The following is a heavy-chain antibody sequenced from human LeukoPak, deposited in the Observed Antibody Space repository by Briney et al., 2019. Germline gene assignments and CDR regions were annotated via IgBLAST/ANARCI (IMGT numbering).Heavy chain of an antibody. J-gene: IGHJ4*02. Sequence: ASVKVSCKASGYTFTNYYIHWVRQAPGQGLEWMGWINTNTGNPTYAQGFTGRFVFSLDTSVSTAYLQISSLKAEDTAVYYCARVWEQQLVVWDYYFDYWGQGTLVTVSS. V-gene: IGHV7-4-1*02. D-gene: IGHD6-13*01. CDR2: INTNTGNP. CDR1: GYTFTNYY. CDR3: ARVWEQQLVVWDYYFDY.